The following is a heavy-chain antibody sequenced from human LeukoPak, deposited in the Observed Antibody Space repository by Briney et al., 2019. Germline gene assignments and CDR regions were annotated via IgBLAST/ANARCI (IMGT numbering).Heavy chain of an antibody. V-gene: IGHV4-34*01. Sequence: SETLSLTCAVYGGSFSGYYWSWIRQPPGKGLEGIGEINHSGSTNYNPSLKSRVTISVDTSKNQFSLKLSSVTAADTAVYYCAIPKPYSRGWYWLDYWGQGTLVTDSS. J-gene: IGHJ4*02. CDR2: INHSGST. D-gene: IGHD6-19*01. CDR3: AIPKPYSRGWYWLDY. CDR1: GGSFSGYY.